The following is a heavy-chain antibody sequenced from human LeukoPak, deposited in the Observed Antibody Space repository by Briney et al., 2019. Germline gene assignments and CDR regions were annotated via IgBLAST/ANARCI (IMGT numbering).Heavy chain of an antibody. V-gene: IGHV5-51*01. Sequence: NRGESLQISCQGSGSTFTSYWIGWVRQLPGKGLEWMGIIYPGDSDTRYSPSFQGQVTISADKSISTAYLQWSSLKASDTAMYYCARLPRDYDFWSGYSHLDYWGQGALVTVSS. D-gene: IGHD3-3*01. CDR3: ARLPRDYDFWSGYSHLDY. CDR2: IYPGDSDT. J-gene: IGHJ4*02. CDR1: GSTFTSYW.